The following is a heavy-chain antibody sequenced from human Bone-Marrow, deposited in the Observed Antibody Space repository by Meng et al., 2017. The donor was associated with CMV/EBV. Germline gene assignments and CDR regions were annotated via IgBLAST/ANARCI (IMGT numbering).Heavy chain of an antibody. CDR3: ARDRWLYYYGVYYYYGMDV. V-gene: IGHV4-61*01. D-gene: IGHD3-10*01. CDR1: GVSISSNSYY. CDR2: IYYSGST. J-gene: IGHJ6*02. Sequence: SETLSLTCTVSGVSISSNSYYWGWIRQPPGKGLEWIGYIYYSGSTNYNPSLKSRVTISVDTSKNQFSLKLSSVTAADTAVYYCARDRWLYYYGVYYYYGMDVWGQGTTVTVSS.